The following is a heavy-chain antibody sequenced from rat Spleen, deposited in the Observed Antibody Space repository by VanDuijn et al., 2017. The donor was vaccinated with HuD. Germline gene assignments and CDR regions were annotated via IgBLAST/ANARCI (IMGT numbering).Heavy chain of an antibody. J-gene: IGHJ3*01. Sequence: EVQLQESGPGLVKPSQSLSLTCSVTFYSITSSYRWNWIRKFPGNKLEWMGYINSAGSTNYNPSLKSRISITRDTSKNQFFLQVNSVTTEDTATYYCARWNNYAAHWGQGTLVTVSS. V-gene: IGHV3-3*01. D-gene: IGHD1-10*01. CDR1: FYSITSSYR. CDR2: INSAGST. CDR3: ARWNNYAAH.